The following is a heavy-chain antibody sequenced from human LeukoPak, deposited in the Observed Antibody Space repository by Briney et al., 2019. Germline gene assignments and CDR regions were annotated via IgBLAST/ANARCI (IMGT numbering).Heavy chain of an antibody. CDR3: ATYSSSSGYYYYGMDV. J-gene: IGHJ6*02. V-gene: IGHV1-46*01. CDR2: INPSGGST. CDR1: GYTFTSYY. D-gene: IGHD6-6*01. Sequence: ASVKVSCKASGYTFTSYYMHWVRQAPGQGLEWMGIINPSGGSTSYAQKFQGRVTMTRDTSTSTVYMELSSLRSEDTAVYYCATYSSSSGYYYYGMDVWGQGTTVTVS.